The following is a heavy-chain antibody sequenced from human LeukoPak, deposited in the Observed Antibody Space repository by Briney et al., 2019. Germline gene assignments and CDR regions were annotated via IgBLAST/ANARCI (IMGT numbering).Heavy chain of an antibody. CDR3: ARPGIAVAGTPYAFDI. Sequence: GGSLRLSYAASGFTFSSYWMHWVRQAPGKGLVWVSRINSDGSSTSYADSVKGRFTISRDNAKNTLYLQMNSLRAEDTAVYYCARPGIAVAGTPYAFDIWGQGTMVTVSS. D-gene: IGHD6-19*01. CDR2: INSDGSST. V-gene: IGHV3-74*01. CDR1: GFTFSSYW. J-gene: IGHJ3*02.